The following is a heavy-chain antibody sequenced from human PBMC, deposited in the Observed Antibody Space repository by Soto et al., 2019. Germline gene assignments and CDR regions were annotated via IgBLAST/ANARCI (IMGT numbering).Heavy chain of an antibody. D-gene: IGHD1-1*01. V-gene: IGHV1-18*01. CDR2: ISTYNDDT. Sequence: ASVKVSCKASGYTFPSYGINWVRQVPGQGLEWMGWISTYNDDTKSAQKFQGRVTMISDTSTTTAYLDLKNLSSDDTSVYYCARGGAGTTLINFDYWGQGTLVTVSS. J-gene: IGHJ4*02. CDR3: ARGGAGTTLINFDY. CDR1: GYTFPSYG.